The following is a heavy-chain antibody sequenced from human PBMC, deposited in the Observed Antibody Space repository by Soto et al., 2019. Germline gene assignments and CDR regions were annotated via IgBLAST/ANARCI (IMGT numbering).Heavy chain of an antibody. CDR2: ISVSGGAT. V-gene: IGHV3-23*01. J-gene: IGHJ4*02. CDR1: VLIHSSYA. Sequence: PGGSLRLSCVVSVLIHSSYAMSWVRHAPGKRREWVSGISVSGGATSYAVSVNGRFTISRDNSKNTLYLQMNSLSAQDTAISYCAKDAIMVSSSFNYFDFWGQGALVTVSS. D-gene: IGHD6-13*01. CDR3: AKDAIMVSSSFNYFDF.